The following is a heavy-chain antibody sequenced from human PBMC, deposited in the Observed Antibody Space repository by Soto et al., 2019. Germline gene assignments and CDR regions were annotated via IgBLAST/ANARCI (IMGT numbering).Heavy chain of an antibody. CDR2: TYYRSKWYN. J-gene: IGHJ6*02. V-gene: IGHV6-1*01. D-gene: IGHD2-15*01. Sequence: SQTLSLTCAISGDSVSSNSAAWNWIRQSPSRGLEWLGRTYYRSKWYNDYAVSVKSRITINPDTSKNQFSLQLNSVTPEDTAVYYCARAGRSGYCSGGSCYFSYYGMDVWGQGTTVTVSS. CDR1: GDSVSSNSAA. CDR3: ARAGRSGYCSGGSCYFSYYGMDV.